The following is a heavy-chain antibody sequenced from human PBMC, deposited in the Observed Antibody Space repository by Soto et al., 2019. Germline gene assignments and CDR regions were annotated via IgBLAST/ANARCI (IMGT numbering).Heavy chain of an antibody. CDR1: GFTFNTYS. CDR3: ARAGGTTLTGLGHFDS. D-gene: IGHD4-17*01. V-gene: IGHV3-33*01. J-gene: IGHJ4*02. CDR2: IWYDGTQK. Sequence: QVQLEESGGGVVQPGRSLRLSCEASGFTFNTYSMHWVRQPPGKGLEWLAAIWYDGTQKYYADSVKGRFIISRDNSKKTLYLEMNSLRAEDTAVYYCARAGGTTLTGLGHFDSWGQGTLVTVSS.